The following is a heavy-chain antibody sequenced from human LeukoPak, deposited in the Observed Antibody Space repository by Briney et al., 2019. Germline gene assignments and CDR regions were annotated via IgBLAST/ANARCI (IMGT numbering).Heavy chain of an antibody. J-gene: IGHJ6*02. CDR1: GFTFSSYG. Sequence: GGSLRLSCAASGFTFSSYGMHWVRQASGKGLEWVAFIRYDGSNKYYADSVKGRFTISRDNSKNTLYLQMNSLRAEDTAVYYCAKDLAYWGSNYYYYGMDVWGQGTTVTVSS. CDR2: IRYDGSNK. D-gene: IGHD7-27*01. V-gene: IGHV3-30*02. CDR3: AKDLAYWGSNYYYYGMDV.